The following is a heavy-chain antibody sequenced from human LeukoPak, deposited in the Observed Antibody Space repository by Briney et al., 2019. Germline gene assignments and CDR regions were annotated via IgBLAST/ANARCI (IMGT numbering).Heavy chain of an antibody. D-gene: IGHD2-15*01. CDR1: GGSFSGYY. CDR2: INHSGST. Sequence: SETLSLTRAVYGGSFSGYYWSWIRQPPGKGLEWIGEINHSGSTNYNPSLKSRVTISVDTSKNQFSLKLSSVTAADTAVYYCATYCSGGSCYLGGLSYWGQGTLVTVSS. CDR3: ATYCSGGSCYLGGLSY. V-gene: IGHV4-34*01. J-gene: IGHJ4*02.